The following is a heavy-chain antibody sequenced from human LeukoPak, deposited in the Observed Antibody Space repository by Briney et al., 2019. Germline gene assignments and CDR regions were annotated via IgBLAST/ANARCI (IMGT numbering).Heavy chain of an antibody. Sequence: SETLSLTCTVSGGSISSSYYWGWIRLPPGKGLEWIGSIYYSGSTYYNPSLKSRVTISVDTSKNQFSLKLSSVTAADTAVYYCASSSYDCVWGSYCPAGDYWGQGTLVTVSS. J-gene: IGHJ4*02. CDR2: IYYSGST. CDR1: GGSISSSYY. V-gene: IGHV4-39*07. CDR3: ASSSYDCVWGSYCPAGDY. D-gene: IGHD3-16*01.